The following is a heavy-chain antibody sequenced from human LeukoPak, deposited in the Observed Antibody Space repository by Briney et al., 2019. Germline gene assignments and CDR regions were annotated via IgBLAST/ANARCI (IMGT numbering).Heavy chain of an antibody. V-gene: IGHV3-53*01. CDR2: RQPGNVS. CDR3: ARERDYDTYFDY. CDR1: GFTASTHH. J-gene: IGHJ4*02. D-gene: IGHD3-22*01. Sequence: PGGSPRLSCAVSGFTASTHHMAWVRQAPGKGLEWVSVRQPGNVSYYADSVTGRFTTSTDSSKNTLFLQMRDLRAEDTALYYCARERDYDTYFDYWGQGTLVIVSS.